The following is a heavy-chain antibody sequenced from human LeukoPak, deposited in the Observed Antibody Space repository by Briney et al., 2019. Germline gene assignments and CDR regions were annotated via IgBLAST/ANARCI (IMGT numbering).Heavy chain of an antibody. J-gene: IGHJ3*02. CDR2: IYYSGST. CDR3: ASGGSFGAFDI. V-gene: IGHV4-59*01. CDR1: GGSISSYY. D-gene: IGHD3-10*01. Sequence: SEALSLTCTVSGGSISSYYWSWIRQPPGKGLEWIGYIYYSGSTNYNPSLKSRVTISVDTSKNQFSLKLSSVTAADTAVYYCASGGSFGAFDIWGQGTMVTVSS.